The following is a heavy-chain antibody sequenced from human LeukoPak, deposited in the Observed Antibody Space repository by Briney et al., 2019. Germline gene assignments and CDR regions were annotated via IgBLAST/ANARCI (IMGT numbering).Heavy chain of an antibody. CDR3: ARDEGITKPFVD. CDR2: INTNTGNP. Sequence: ASVTVSCMASGYTFTSSAMNWVRQAPGQGLEYMRWINTNTGNPTYAQGFTGRFVFSLDTSVSTAYLQISSLKTEDSAVYYCARDEGITKPFVDWGQGTLVTVSS. J-gene: IGHJ4*02. D-gene: IGHD1-14*01. CDR1: GYTFTSSA. V-gene: IGHV7-4-1*02.